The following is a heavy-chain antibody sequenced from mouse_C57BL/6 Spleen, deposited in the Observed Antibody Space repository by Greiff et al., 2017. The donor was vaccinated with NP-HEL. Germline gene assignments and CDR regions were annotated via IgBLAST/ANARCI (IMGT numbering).Heavy chain of an antibody. J-gene: IGHJ3*01. CDR2: IDPSDSET. CDR3: AREYDDGFAD. CDR1: GYTFTSYW. V-gene: IGHV1-52*01. D-gene: IGHD2-14*01. Sequence: VKLQQPGAELVRPGSSVKLSCKASGYTFTSYWMHWVKQRPIQGLEWIGNIDPSDSETHYNQKFKDKATLTVDKASSTAYMQLSRLTAEESAVYYSAREYDDGFADWGQGTLVTVSA.